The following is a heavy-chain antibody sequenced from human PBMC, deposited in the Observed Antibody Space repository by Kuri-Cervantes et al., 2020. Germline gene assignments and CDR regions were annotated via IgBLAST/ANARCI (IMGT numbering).Heavy chain of an antibody. J-gene: IGHJ4*02. D-gene: IGHD3-22*01. Sequence: SETLSLTCTVSGDSITSDTYYWAWIRQPPGKGLEWIGSIYHGGSSYCNPSLKSRVTISVDTSKNQFSLKLSSVTAADTAVYYCARFRAHSSGYYILGDFDYWGQGTLVTVSS. CDR3: ARFRAHSSGYYILGDFDY. V-gene: IGHV4-39*07. CDR2: IYHGGSS. CDR1: GDSITSDTYY.